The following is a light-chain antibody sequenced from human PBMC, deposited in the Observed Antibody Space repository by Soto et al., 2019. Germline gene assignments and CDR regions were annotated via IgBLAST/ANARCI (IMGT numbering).Light chain of an antibody. CDR3: QQSYSTPIYT. CDR2: AAS. J-gene: IGKJ2*01. V-gene: IGKV1-39*01. Sequence: DIQMTQSPSSLSASVGDRVTITCRASQSISSYLNWYQQKPGKAPKLLIYAASSLQSGVPSRSSGSGSGTDFTLTISSLQPEDFATYYCQQSYSTPIYTFGQGTKLEIK. CDR1: QSISSY.